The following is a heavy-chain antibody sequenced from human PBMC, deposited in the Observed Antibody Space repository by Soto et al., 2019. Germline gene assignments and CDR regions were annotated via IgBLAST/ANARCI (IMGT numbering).Heavy chain of an antibody. CDR1: GFTFSSYA. Sequence: EVQLLESGGGLVQPGGSLRLSCAASGFTFSSYAMTWVRQAPAQGLEWVSGISGSGGSTHYADSVKGRFTISRDSSKNTLYLQMDSLRAEVTAVYYCAKKTDSSSPWGALDIWGQGTMVSVSS. CDR3: AKKTDSSSPWGALDI. J-gene: IGHJ3*02. V-gene: IGHV3-23*01. D-gene: IGHD6-6*01. CDR2: ISGSGGST.